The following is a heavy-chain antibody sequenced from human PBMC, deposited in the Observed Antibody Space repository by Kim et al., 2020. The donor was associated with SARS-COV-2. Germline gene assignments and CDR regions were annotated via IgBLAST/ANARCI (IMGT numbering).Heavy chain of an antibody. J-gene: IGHJ5*02. V-gene: IGHV3-23*01. CDR2: ISSSGGST. Sequence: GGSLRFSCAASGFTFSNYAMTWVRQAPGKGLEWVSTISSSGGSTYYAASVKGRFTISRDNSKNTLYQQMNSLRAEDTAVYYCAKSPSSGWYWNQWGFDPWGQGTLVTVSS. CDR1: GFTFSNYA. D-gene: IGHD6-19*01. CDR3: AKSPSSGWYWNQWGFDP.